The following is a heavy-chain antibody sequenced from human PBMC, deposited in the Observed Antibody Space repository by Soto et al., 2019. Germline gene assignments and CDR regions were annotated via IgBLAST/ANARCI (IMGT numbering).Heavy chain of an antibody. Sequence: GGSLRLSCAASGFTFSSYAMSWVRQAPGKGLEWVSAISGSGGSTYYADSVKGRFTISRDNSKNTLYLQMNSLRAEDTAVYYCARATRLLLGYCSSTSCPDYYGMDVWGQGTTVTVSS. CDR1: GFTFSSYA. V-gene: IGHV3-23*01. J-gene: IGHJ6*02. CDR3: ARATRLLLGYCSSTSCPDYYGMDV. D-gene: IGHD2-2*01. CDR2: ISGSGGST.